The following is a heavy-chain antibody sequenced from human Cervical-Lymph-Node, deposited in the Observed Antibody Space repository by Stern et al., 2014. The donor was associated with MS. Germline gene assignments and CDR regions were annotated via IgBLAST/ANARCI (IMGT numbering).Heavy chain of an antibody. CDR1: GGNFNNYA. D-gene: IGHD3-10*01. CDR2: IIPLFGAA. CDR3: ARDSPLINETAFGVP. V-gene: IGHV1-69*06. Sequence: QLVQSGAEVKKPGSSVTVSCKASGGNFNNYAISWVRQSLGQGLEWIGGIIPLFGAANYAQRFQGRVTITADKSTQTAYMELTSLRVEDTAVYYCARDSPLINETAFGVPWGQGTLVTVSS. J-gene: IGHJ5*02.